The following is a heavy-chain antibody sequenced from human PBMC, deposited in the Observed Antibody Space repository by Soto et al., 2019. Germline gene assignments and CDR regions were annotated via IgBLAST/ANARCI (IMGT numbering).Heavy chain of an antibody. CDR3: ARDVSPGSSSWYFDAFDL. CDR1: GFTFSSYW. J-gene: IGHJ3*01. Sequence: EERLVESRGGLVQPGGSLRLSCAASGFTFSSYWMTWVRQAPGKGLEWVANIKKDESKKSYLDSVRGRFTISRDNAKNSLYLQMDSLTAEDTALYYCARDVSPGSSSWYFDAFDLWGQGTMVTVSS. CDR2: IKKDESKK. D-gene: IGHD6-13*01. V-gene: IGHV3-7*05.